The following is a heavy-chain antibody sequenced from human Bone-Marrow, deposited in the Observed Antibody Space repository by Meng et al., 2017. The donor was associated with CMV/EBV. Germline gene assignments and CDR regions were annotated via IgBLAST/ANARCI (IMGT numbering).Heavy chain of an antibody. CDR2: INPSGGST. CDR1: GYTFTSYY. Sequence: ASVKVSCKASGYTFTSYYIHWVRQAPGQGLEWMGIINPSGGSTSYAQKFQGRVTMTRDTSTSTVYMELSSLRSEDTAVYYRARTLWFAESLGGWGQGTLVTGSS. D-gene: IGHD3-10*01. J-gene: IGHJ4*02. V-gene: IGHV1-46*01. CDR3: ARTLWFAESLGG.